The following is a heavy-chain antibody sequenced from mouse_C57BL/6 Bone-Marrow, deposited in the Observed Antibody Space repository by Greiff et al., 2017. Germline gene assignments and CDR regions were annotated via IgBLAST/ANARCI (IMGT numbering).Heavy chain of an antibody. Sequence: EVKLMESGGGLVKPGGSLKLSCAASGFTFSSYAMSWVRQTPEKRLEWVATISDGGSYTYYPDNVKGRFTISRDNAKNNLYLQMSHLKSEDTAMYYCARSFFDYWGQGTTLTVSS. CDR1: GFTFSSYA. J-gene: IGHJ2*01. D-gene: IGHD1-2*01. CDR2: ISDGGSYT. V-gene: IGHV5-4*03. CDR3: ARSFFDY.